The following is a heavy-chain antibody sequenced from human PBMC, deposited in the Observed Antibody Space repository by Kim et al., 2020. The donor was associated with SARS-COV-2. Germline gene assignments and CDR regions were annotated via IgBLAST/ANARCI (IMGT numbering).Heavy chain of an antibody. Sequence: GGSLRLSCAASGFTFSSYAMHWVRQAPGKGLEWVAVISYDGSNKYYADSVKGRFTISRDNSKNTLYLQMNSLRAEDTAVYYCSRYSYYYYGMDVWGQGTT. CDR2: ISYDGSNK. D-gene: IGHD1-1*01. CDR3: SRYSYYYYGMDV. V-gene: IGHV3-30*04. CDR1: GFTFSSYA. J-gene: IGHJ6*02.